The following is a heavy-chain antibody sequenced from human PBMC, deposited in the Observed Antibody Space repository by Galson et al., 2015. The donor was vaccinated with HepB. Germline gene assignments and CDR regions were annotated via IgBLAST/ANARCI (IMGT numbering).Heavy chain of an antibody. V-gene: IGHV1-69*13. CDR1: GGTFSSYA. CDR2: FIPIFGTA. Sequence: SVKVSCKASGGTFSSYAISWVRQAPGQGLEWMGGFIPIFGTANYAQKFQGRVTITADESTSTAYMELCSLRSEDTAVYYCARDSAIFGVVINNWFDPWGQGTLVTVSS. D-gene: IGHD3-3*01. J-gene: IGHJ5*02. CDR3: ARDSAIFGVVINNWFDP.